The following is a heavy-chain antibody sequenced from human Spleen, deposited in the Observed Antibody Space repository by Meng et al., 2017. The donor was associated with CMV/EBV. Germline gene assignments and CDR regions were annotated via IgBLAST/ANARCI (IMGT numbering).Heavy chain of an antibody. CDR1: GFTFSRYR. Sequence: SGFTFSRYRMNWVRKAPGKGLEWVSSISSSSSYRYYADSVKGRFNSYRDNAKNSLYLQINSLRAEDTAVYYCARVMGMTTDAYVDYWGQGTLVTVSS. CDR2: ISSSSSYR. V-gene: IGHV3-21*01. D-gene: IGHD4-11*01. CDR3: ARVMGMTTDAYVDY. J-gene: IGHJ4*02.